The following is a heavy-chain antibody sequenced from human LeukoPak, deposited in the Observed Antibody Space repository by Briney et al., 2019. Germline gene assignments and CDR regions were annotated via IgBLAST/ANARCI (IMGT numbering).Heavy chain of an antibody. CDR3: ARDLFPGCSSTSCYNDY. V-gene: IGHV3-20*04. CDR2: INWNGGST. Sequence: PGGPLRLSCAASGFTFDDYGMSWVRQAPGKGLEWVSGINWNGGSTGYADSVKGRFTISRDNAKNSLYLQMNSLRAEDTALYYCARDLFPGCSSTSCYNDYWGQGTLVTVSS. D-gene: IGHD2-2*02. J-gene: IGHJ4*02. CDR1: GFTFDDYG.